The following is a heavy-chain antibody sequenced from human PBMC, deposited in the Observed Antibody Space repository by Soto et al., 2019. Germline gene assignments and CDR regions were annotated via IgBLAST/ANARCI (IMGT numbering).Heavy chain of an antibody. Sequence: QMQLAESGGNVVQPGRSLRLSCLASGFTFRSFGMHWVRQAPGNGLEWVATISHDGKKDYYADSVKGRFTVSRDNSRDTIYLEMNSVKVDDSAVYYCAKDMGPSPRPPDSLDIWGQGTVVTVSS. CDR1: GFTFRSFG. J-gene: IGHJ3*02. CDR3: AKDMGPSPRPPDSLDI. V-gene: IGHV3-30*18. CDR2: ISHDGKKD. D-gene: IGHD3-10*01.